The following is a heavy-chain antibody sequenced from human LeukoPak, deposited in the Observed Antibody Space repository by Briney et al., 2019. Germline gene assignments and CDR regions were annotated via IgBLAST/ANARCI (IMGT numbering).Heavy chain of an antibody. V-gene: IGHV1-24*01. CDR3: ATVTYYDTLTDDAFDI. J-gene: IGHJ3*02. Sequence: ASVKVSCKVSGYTLTELSMHWVRQAPGKGLEWMGGFDPEDGETIYAQKFQGRVTMTEDTSTDTAYMELSSLRSEDTAVYYCATVTYYDTLTDDAFDIWGQGTMVTVSS. D-gene: IGHD3-9*01. CDR1: GYTLTELS. CDR2: FDPEDGET.